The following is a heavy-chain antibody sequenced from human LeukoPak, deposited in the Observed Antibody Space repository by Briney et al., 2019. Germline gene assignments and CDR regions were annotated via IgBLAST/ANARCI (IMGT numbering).Heavy chain of an antibody. CDR3: ARGVRGYSGYDYSTERYFDY. CDR2: INHSGST. D-gene: IGHD5-12*01. J-gene: IGHJ4*02. Sequence: PSETLSLTCAVYGGSFSGYYWSWIRQPPGKGLEWIGEINHSGSTNYNPSLKSRVTISVDTSKNQFSPKLSSVTAADTAVYYCARGVRGYSGYDYSTERYFDYWGQGTLVTVSS. CDR1: GGSFSGYY. V-gene: IGHV4-34*01.